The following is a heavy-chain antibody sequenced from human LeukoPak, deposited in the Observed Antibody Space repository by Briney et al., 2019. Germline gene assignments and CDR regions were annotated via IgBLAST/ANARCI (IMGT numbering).Heavy chain of an antibody. CDR1: GFTVSSNY. Sequence: GGSLRLSCAASGFTVSSNYMSWVRQAPGKGLKWVSVIYSGGTTCYADSVKGRFTISRDNSKNTLHLQMNSLRAEDTAVYYCARDQYSYAHAAHWGQGTLVTVSS. CDR3: ARDQYSYAHAAH. V-gene: IGHV3-66*01. D-gene: IGHD5-18*01. J-gene: IGHJ4*02. CDR2: IYSGGTT.